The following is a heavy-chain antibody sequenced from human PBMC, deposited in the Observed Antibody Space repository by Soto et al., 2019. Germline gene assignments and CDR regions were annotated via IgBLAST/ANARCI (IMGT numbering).Heavy chain of an antibody. J-gene: IGHJ5*02. Sequence: QVQLVQSGAEVKNPGASVKVSCKTSGFTFTTYSLSWVRQAPGQGLEWMGWISPESGVTNIAPNFEGRVTMTADTAITTAYMQLRGLRYDDPAVYYCARAPLIIRHITNLGEASPGVVEHWGQGTLVSVSS. CDR1: GFTFTTYS. CDR3: ARAPLIIRHITNLGEASPGVVEH. D-gene: IGHD3-3*01. CDR2: ISPESGVT. V-gene: IGHV1-18*01.